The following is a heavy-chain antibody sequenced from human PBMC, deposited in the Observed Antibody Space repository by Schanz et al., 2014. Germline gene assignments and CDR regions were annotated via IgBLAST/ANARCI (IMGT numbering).Heavy chain of an antibody. CDR2: ISGDGTTT. Sequence: EVQLVESGGGLVQPGGSLRLSCAASGFTFSVYWMHWVRQPPGEGLVSVSRISGDGTTTSYADSVKGRFTISRDNTKNSLDLQLTSLRAEDTAVYYCVRNSGYGGFGWSQYHYYGMDVWGQGTAVTVSS. V-gene: IGHV3-74*01. CDR1: GFTFSVYW. J-gene: IGHJ6*02. D-gene: IGHD3-16*01. CDR3: VRNSGYGGFGWSQYHYYGMDV.